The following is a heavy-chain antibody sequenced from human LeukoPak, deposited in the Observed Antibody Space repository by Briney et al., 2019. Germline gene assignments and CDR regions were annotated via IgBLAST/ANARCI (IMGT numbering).Heavy chain of an antibody. D-gene: IGHD6-13*01. CDR2: ISGDGGST. V-gene: IGHV3-43*02. J-gene: IGHJ5*02. CDR3: AKNRWFAAAAGNWSDP. Sequence: GGALGLSCAASGFTFDDYAMHWVRQAPGKGLEWVSLISGDGGSTYYADSVKGRFTISRDNSKNSLYLQMNSLRTEDTALYYCAKNRWFAAAAGNWSDPWGQGTLVTVSS. CDR1: GFTFDDYA.